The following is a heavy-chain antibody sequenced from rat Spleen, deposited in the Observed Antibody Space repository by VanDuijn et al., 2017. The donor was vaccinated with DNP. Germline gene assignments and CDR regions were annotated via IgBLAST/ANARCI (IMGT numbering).Heavy chain of an antibody. CDR1: GFTVNNFW. V-gene: IGHV5-31*01. Sequence: EVQLVESGGDLVQPGRSLKLSCVVSGFTVNNFWMAWIRQVPGKGLEWVAAIISSGGSTYYPNSVKGRFTISSDNAKNTLYLQMNSLRSEDTATYYCASWAPIAPLSTSNYWGQGVMVTVSS. J-gene: IGHJ2*01. D-gene: IGHD1-2*01. CDR3: ASWAPIAPLSTSNY. CDR2: IISSGGST.